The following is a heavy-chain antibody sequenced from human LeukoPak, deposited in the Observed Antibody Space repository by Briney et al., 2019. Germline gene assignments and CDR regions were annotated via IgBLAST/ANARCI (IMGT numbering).Heavy chain of an antibody. CDR1: GYTFSNYG. CDR2: VSAYNGNT. D-gene: IGHD3-16*01. V-gene: IGHV1-18*01. Sequence: ASVTVSYKASGYTFSNYGISWVRQAPGQGVEWLGWVSAYNGNTNYAQKLQGRVTMTTDTSTGIAYMELKSLRSDDTAVYYCARAGGVSFVARWFDLWGQGSLVTVSS. CDR3: ARAGGVSFVARWFDL. J-gene: IGHJ5*02.